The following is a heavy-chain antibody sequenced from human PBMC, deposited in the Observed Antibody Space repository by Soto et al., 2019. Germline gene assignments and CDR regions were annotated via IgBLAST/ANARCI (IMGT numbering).Heavy chain of an antibody. J-gene: IGHJ4*02. V-gene: IGHV1-69*06. CDR2: IIPIFGTA. Sequence: SVKVSCKASGGTFSSYAIIWVRQAPGQGLEWMGGIIPIFGTANYAQKFQGRVTITADKSTSTAYMELNSLRAGDTAVYYCVKDGGYCSSTTCYSPRNHYFDSWGQGTLVTLSS. CDR3: VKDGGYCSSTTCYSPRNHYFDS. CDR1: GGTFSSYA. D-gene: IGHD2-2*01.